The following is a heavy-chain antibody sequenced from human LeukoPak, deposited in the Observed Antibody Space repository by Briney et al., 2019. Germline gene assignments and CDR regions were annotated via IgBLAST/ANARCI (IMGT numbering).Heavy chain of an antibody. Sequence: SETLSLTCTVSGGSISSYYWSWIRQPPGKGLEWIGYIYYSGSTNYNPSLKSRVTISVDTSKNQFSLKLSSVTAADTAVYYCARAHRRFGEVFFWGQGTLVTVSS. D-gene: IGHD3-10*01. CDR3: ARAHRRFGEVFF. CDR2: IYYSGST. V-gene: IGHV4-59*01. J-gene: IGHJ4*02. CDR1: GGSISSYY.